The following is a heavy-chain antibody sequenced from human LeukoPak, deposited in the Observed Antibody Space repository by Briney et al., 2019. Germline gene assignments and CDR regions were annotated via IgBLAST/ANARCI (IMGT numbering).Heavy chain of an antibody. CDR2: INHSGST. CDR1: GGSFSGYY. Sequence: SETLSLTCAVYGGSFSGYYWSWIRQPPGKGLEWIGEINHSGSTNYNPSLKSRVTISADTSKNQFSLKLSSVTAADTAVYYCARTMVRGVIIVRLFDYWGQGTLVTVSS. J-gene: IGHJ4*02. D-gene: IGHD3-10*01. CDR3: ARTMVRGVIIVRLFDY. V-gene: IGHV4-34*01.